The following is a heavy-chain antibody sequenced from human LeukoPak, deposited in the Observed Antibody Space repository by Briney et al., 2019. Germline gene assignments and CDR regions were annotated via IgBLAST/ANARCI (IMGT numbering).Heavy chain of an antibody. J-gene: IGHJ4*02. D-gene: IGHD7-27*01. CDR1: GYSISNGYY. V-gene: IGHV4-38-2*02. CDR3: ARLAWGRLDY. Sequence: SETQSLTCSVSGYSISNGYYWGWIRQPPGKGLEWIGSIYQSGSTYYNPSLKSRVTISVDTSRNQFSLKLSSVTAADTAVYYCARLAWGRLDYWGQGTLVTVSS. CDR2: IYQSGST.